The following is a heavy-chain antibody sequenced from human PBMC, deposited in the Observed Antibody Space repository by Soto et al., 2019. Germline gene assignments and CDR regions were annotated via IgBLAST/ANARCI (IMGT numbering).Heavy chain of an antibody. D-gene: IGHD3-10*01. CDR2: INHSGST. J-gene: IGHJ6*02. Sequence: SETLSLTCGVYGGSFSGYYWSWIRQPPGKGLEWIGEINHSGSTNYNPSLKSRVTISVDTSKNQFSLKLSSVSAADTAVYYCATGRGVRGVIITTYYYYGLDVWGQGTTVTVSS. CDR3: ATGRGVRGVIITTYYYYGLDV. CDR1: GGSFSGYY. V-gene: IGHV4-34*01.